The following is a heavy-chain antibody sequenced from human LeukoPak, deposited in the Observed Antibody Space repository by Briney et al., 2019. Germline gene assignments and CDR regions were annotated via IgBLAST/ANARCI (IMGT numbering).Heavy chain of an antibody. Sequence: GSLRLSCVASGFTFSDYYMSWIRQPPGKGLEWIGYIYYSGSTNYNPSLKSRVTISVDTSKNQFSLKLSSVTAADTAVYYCARGATYFSYYYYMDVWGKGTTVTVSS. CDR1: GFTFSDYY. V-gene: IGHV4-59*01. CDR3: ARGATYFSYYYYMDV. J-gene: IGHJ6*03. CDR2: IYYSGST. D-gene: IGHD5-12*01.